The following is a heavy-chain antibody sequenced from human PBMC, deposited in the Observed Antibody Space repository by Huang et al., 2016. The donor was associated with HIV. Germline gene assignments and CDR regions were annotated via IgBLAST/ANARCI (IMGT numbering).Heavy chain of an antibody. CDR1: GFSFSTVC. CDR3: TTWVSTAAVDD. Sequence: EVQLIESGGGLVTPGSSLRLSCEGSGFSFSTVCMSWVRQSAGKGLELVALIKSSLDGGTTDYAAPVRVRFIISRDDSKNRMDLQMHDVIAADTAVSYSTTWVSTAAVDDWGQGTLVTVSS. J-gene: IGHJ4*02. V-gene: IGHV3-15*01. CDR2: IKSSLDGGTT. D-gene: IGHD2-15*01.